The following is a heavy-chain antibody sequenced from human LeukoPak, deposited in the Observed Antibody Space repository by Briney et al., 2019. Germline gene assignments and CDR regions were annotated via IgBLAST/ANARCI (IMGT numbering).Heavy chain of an antibody. V-gene: IGHV1-2*02. CDR2: INPNSGVT. CDR3: ARGEGITQILGGNDVSDWFDP. D-gene: IGHD4-23*01. Sequence: ASVKVSCKASGYTFTGYYMHWVRQAPGQGLEWMGWINPNSGVTNYAQKFQGRVTMTRDTSISTAYMELSRLRSDDTAVYYCARGEGITQILGGNDVSDWFDPWGQGTLVTVSS. J-gene: IGHJ5*02. CDR1: GYTFTGYY.